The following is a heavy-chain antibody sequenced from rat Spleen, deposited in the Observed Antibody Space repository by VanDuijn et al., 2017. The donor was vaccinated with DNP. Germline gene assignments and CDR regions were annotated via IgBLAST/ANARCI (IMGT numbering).Heavy chain of an antibody. CDR2: ISIKTHNYAS. CDR3: TTTSAY. J-gene: IGHJ3*01. V-gene: IGHV10-4*01. Sequence: EVQLVESGGGLVQPKGSLKLSCAASGFDFNTYAMTWVRQAPGKGLDWVATISIKTHNYASLYADSVKERFTISRDDSQSMVYLQLNNLKTEDTALYYCTTTSAYWGQGTLVTVSS. CDR1: GFDFNTYA. D-gene: IGHD1-11*01.